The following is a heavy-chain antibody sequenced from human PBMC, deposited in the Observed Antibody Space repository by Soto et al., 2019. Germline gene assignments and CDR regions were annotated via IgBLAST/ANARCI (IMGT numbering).Heavy chain of an antibody. CDR3: ARDNGVVRGVVHWLDP. D-gene: IGHD3-10*01. CDR2: IYYSGST. V-gene: IGHV4-59*01. Sequence: SETLSLTCTVSGGSINNYFWSWIRQPPGKGLEWIGYIYYSGSTNYNPSLRSRVTISIDTSKKQFSLKLSSVTAADTAVYYCARDNGVVRGVVHWLDPWGQGTLVTVSS. CDR1: GGSINNYF. J-gene: IGHJ5*02.